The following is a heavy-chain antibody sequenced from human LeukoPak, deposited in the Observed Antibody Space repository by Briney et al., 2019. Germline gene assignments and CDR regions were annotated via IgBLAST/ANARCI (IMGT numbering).Heavy chain of an antibody. D-gene: IGHD3-22*01. CDR3: AKVYYYDSSGYYDY. CDR1: GFTFSSYA. CDR2: ISGSGGST. J-gene: IGHJ4*02. Sequence: GGSLRLSCAASGFTFSSYAMSWVRQAPGKGLEWVSAISGSGGSTYYADSVKGRFTISRDNSKNTLYLQMNSLRAEDTAAYYCAKVYYYDSSGYYDYWGQGTLVTVSS. V-gene: IGHV3-23*01.